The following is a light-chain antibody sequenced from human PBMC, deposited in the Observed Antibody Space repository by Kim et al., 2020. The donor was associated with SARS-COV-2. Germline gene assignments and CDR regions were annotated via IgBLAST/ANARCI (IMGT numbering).Light chain of an antibody. CDR2: QDG. J-gene: IGLJ3*02. CDR3: QAWDSSTSGV. V-gene: IGLV3-1*01. Sequence: VSPGRKATSTCSGDKLGDKDACWYQQKPGQAPVLVIYQDGKRPSGIPERFSGSNSGNTAILTISGTETMDESDYYCQAWDSSTSGVFGGGTQLTVL. CDR1: KLGDKD.